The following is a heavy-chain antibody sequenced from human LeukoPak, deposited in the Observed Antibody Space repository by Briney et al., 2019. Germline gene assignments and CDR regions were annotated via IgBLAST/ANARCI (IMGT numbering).Heavy chain of an antibody. CDR2: IYYSGST. Sequence: PSETLSLTCTVSGGSISSYYWCWIRQPPGKGLEWIGYIYYSGSTNYNPSLKSRVTISVDTSKNQFSLKLSSVTAADTAVYYCARVVTPGYYYYGMDVWGQGTTVTVSS. J-gene: IGHJ6*02. CDR1: GGSISSYY. D-gene: IGHD4-23*01. CDR3: ARVVTPGYYYYGMDV. V-gene: IGHV4-59*01.